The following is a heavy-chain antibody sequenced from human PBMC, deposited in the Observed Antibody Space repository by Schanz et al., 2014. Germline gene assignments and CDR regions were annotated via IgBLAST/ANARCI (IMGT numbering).Heavy chain of an antibody. CDR2: ITYNGGTI. Sequence: VQLVASGGGLVQPGGSLRLSCAASGFAVDNYYMSCVRQAPGRGLEWISYITYNGGTIYYADSVKGRFTISRDNSKNTLYLQMNSLRAEDTAIYYCAKDAPYPFDLWGRGTLITVSS. J-gene: IGHJ2*01. V-gene: IGHV3-11*01. CDR1: GFAVDNYY. CDR3: AKDAPYPFDL.